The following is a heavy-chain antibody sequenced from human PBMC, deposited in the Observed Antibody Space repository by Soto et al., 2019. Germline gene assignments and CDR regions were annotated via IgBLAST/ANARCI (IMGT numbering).Heavy chain of an antibody. CDR1: GGTFSSYA. D-gene: IGHD3-9*01. CDR3: ARGPGGYYDILTGYYPNNWFDP. J-gene: IGHJ5*02. CDR2: IIPIFGTA. Sequence: SVKVSCKASGGTFSSYAISWVRQAPGQGLEWMGGIIPIFGTANYAQKFQGRVTITADESTSTAYMELSSLRSEDTAVYYCARGPGGYYDILTGYYPNNWFDPWGQGTLVTVSS. V-gene: IGHV1-69*13.